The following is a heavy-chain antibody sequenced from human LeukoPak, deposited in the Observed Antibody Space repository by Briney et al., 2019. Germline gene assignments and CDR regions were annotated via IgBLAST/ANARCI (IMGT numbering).Heavy chain of an antibody. V-gene: IGHV4-34*01. CDR1: GGSFSGYY. CDR2: INHSGST. CDR3: ASQERGYSFH. D-gene: IGHD5-18*01. Sequence: SETLSLTCAVYGGSFSGYYWSWIRQPPGKGLEWIGEINHSGSTNYNPSLKSRVTISVDTSKNQFSLKLSSVTAADTAVYYCASQERGYSFHWGQGTLVTVSS. J-gene: IGHJ4*02.